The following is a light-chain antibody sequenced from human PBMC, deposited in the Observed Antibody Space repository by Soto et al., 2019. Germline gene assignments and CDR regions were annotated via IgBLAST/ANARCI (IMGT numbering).Light chain of an antibody. Sequence: QSVLAQPASVSGSPGQSITISCTGTSSDVGAYNSVSWYQQHPHKAPQVIIYKGTQRPSGVSNRFSGSTSGNAASLTISGLRADDEADYFCCSSAPESTYVFGSGTKVTVL. J-gene: IGLJ1*01. V-gene: IGLV2-23*01. CDR2: KGT. CDR3: CSSAPESTYV. CDR1: SSDVGAYNS.